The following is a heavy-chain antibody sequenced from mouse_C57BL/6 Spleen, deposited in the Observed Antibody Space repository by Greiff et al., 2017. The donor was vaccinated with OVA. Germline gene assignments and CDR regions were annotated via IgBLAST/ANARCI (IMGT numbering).Heavy chain of an antibody. CDR2: IWSGGST. CDR1: GFSLTSYG. V-gene: IGHV2-2*01. D-gene: IGHD2-1*01. Sequence: VMLVESGPGLVQPSQSLSITCTVSGFSLTSYGVHWVRQSPGKGLEWLGVIWSGGSTDYNAAFISRLSISKDNSKSQVFFKMNSLQADDTAIYYCARPIYYGNYGFAYWGQGTLVTVSA. J-gene: IGHJ3*01. CDR3: ARPIYYGNYGFAY.